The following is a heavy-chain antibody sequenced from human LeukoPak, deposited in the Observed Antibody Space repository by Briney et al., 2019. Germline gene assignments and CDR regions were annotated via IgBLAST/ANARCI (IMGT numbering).Heavy chain of an antibody. D-gene: IGHD6-13*01. CDR2: ISGSGDTT. Sequence: ETLSLTCIVSGGSISSHYWSWVRQAPGKGLERVSTISGSGDTTYHADSVKGRFTISRDNSKNALYLQMNSLRAEDTAVYYCAKDGPHSSSWYGYFDYWGQGTLVTVSS. V-gene: IGHV3-23*01. CDR3: AKDGPHSSSWYGYFDY. J-gene: IGHJ4*02. CDR1: GGSISSHY.